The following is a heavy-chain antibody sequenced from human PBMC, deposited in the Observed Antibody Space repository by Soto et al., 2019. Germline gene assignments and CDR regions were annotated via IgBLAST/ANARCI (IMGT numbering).Heavy chain of an antibody. D-gene: IGHD6-13*01. V-gene: IGHV1-46*01. CDR3: ARGFSIAAAGTDSWFDP. CDR2: INPSGGYT. J-gene: IGHJ5*02. Sequence: ASVKVSCKASGYTFTSYYMNWVRQAPGQGLEWLGIINPSGGYTTYAQRFLGRVTMTTDTSTSTAYMELRSLRSDDTAVYYCARGFSIAAAGTDSWFDPWGQGTLVTVSS. CDR1: GYTFTSYY.